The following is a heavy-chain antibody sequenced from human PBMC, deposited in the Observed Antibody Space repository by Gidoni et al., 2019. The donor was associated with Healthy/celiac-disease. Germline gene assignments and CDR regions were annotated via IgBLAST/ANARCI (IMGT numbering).Heavy chain of an antibody. Sequence: EVQLVESGGGLVQPGGSLRLSCAASGFTFRSYWMHWVRQAPGKGLVWVSRINSDGSSTSYADSVKGRFTISRDNAKNTLYLQMNSLRAEDTAVYYCARGTENYCSGGSCYPNFDYWGQGTLVTVSS. CDR3: ARGTENYCSGGSCYPNFDY. CDR1: GFTFRSYW. J-gene: IGHJ4*02. V-gene: IGHV3-74*01. CDR2: INSDGSST. D-gene: IGHD2-15*01.